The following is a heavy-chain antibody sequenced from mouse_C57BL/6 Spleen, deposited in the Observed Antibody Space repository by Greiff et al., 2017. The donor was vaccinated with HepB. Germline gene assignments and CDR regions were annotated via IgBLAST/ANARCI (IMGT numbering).Heavy chain of an antibody. CDR2: IYPGSGST. V-gene: IGHV1-55*01. CDR1: GYTFTSYW. Sequence: VQLQQPGAELVKPGASVKMSCKASGYTFTSYWITWVKQRPGQGLEWIGDIYPGSGSTNYNEKFKSKATLTVDTSSSTAYMQLSSLTSEDSAVYYCARSLNYDYYAMDYWGQGTSVTVSS. CDR3: ARSLNYDYYAMDY. J-gene: IGHJ4*01. D-gene: IGHD1-1*02.